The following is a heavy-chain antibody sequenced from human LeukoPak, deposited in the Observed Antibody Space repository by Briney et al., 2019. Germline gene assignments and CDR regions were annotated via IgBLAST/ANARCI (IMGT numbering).Heavy chain of an antibody. CDR1: GFTFSNYW. Sequence: GGSLRLSCVASGFTFSNYWMSWVRQAPGKGLEWVSVIYSGGSTYYADSVKGRFTISRDNSKNTLYLQMNSLRAEDTAVYYCPRDRIHVRYYYYGMDVWGQGTTVTVSS. V-gene: IGHV3-66*01. CDR3: PRDRIHVRYYYYGMDV. CDR2: IYSGGST. D-gene: IGHD5-18*01. J-gene: IGHJ6*02.